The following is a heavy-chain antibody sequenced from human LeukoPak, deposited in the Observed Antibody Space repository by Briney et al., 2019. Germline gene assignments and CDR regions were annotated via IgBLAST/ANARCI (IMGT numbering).Heavy chain of an antibody. V-gene: IGHV3-64*01. CDR1: GFTFRSYG. Sequence: PGGSLRLSCAASGFTFRSYGMHWVRQAPGRGLEYVAAISSNGGSTDYANSVKGRFTISRDNSKNTLYLQMGSLRAEDMAVYYCARISSSYDYDYWGQGTLVTDSS. D-gene: IGHD6-6*01. J-gene: IGHJ4*02. CDR3: ARISSSYDYDY. CDR2: ISSNGGST.